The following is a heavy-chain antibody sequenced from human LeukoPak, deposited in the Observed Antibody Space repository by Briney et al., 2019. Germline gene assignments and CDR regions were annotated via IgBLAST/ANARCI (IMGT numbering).Heavy chain of an antibody. V-gene: IGHV4-34*01. CDR1: GGSFSGYY. CDR3: ATMVRGVTIDY. J-gene: IGHJ4*02. Sequence: PSETLSLTCAVYGGSFSGYYWSWIRQPPGKGLEWIGEINHSGSTNYNPSLKSRVTISVDTSKNQFSLKLSSVTAADTAVYYCATMVRGVTIDYWGQGTLVTVSS. D-gene: IGHD3-10*01. CDR2: INHSGST.